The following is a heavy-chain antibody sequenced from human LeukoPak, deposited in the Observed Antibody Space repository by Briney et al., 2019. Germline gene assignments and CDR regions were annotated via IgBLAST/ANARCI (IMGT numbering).Heavy chain of an antibody. CDR3: ARDGRWQQLVLDY. Sequence: ASVKVSCKASGYTFTSYYMHWVRQAPGQGLEWMGIINPSGGSTSYAQKFQGRVTMTRDTSTNTVYMDLASLRSEDTAVYHCARDGRWQQLVLDYWGQGTLVIVSS. D-gene: IGHD6-13*01. V-gene: IGHV1-46*01. CDR1: GYTFTSYY. J-gene: IGHJ4*02. CDR2: INPSGGST.